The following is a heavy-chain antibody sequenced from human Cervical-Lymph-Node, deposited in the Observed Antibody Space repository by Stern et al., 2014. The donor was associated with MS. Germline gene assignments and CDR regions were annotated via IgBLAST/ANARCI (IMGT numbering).Heavy chain of an antibody. Sequence: QVQLQQWGAGLLKPSETLSLTCAVYGGSFSGYYWTWVRQPPGKGLEWIGEINHKGTTNFNPSLMSRVTLSGDTSKNQFSLLLTSVSAADTAVYYCARIPYFFVGFDIWSRGALVTVSS. CDR1: GGSFSGYY. CDR3: ARIPYFFVGFDI. CDR2: INHKGTT. J-gene: IGHJ4*02. V-gene: IGHV4-34*01. D-gene: IGHD1-26*01.